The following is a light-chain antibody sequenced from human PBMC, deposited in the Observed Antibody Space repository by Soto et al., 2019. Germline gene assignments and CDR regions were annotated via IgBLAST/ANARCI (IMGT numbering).Light chain of an antibody. Sequence: EIVLTQSPGTLSLSPGERTTLSCRASQSISSSYLAWYQQKPGQAPRLLVYGASSRATGIPDRFSGSGSGTDFTLTISRLEPEDFSLYSWQNYSNTFSTLGQVTK. J-gene: IGKJ1*01. CDR1: QSISSSY. CDR2: GAS. CDR3: QNYSNTFST. V-gene: IGKV3-20*01.